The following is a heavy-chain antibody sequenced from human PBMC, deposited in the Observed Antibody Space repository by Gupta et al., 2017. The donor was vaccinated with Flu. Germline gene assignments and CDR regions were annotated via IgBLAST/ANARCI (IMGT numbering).Heavy chain of an antibody. Sequence: EVQLVESGGGLVQPGGSLRLSCAASGFTFSSYDMHWVRQATGKGLEWVSAIGTAGDTYYPGSVKGRFTISRENAKNSLYLQMNSLRAGDTAVYYCARGYLSIVGATKEGYWYFDLWGRGTLVTVSS. V-gene: IGHV3-13*01. CDR2: IGTAGDT. J-gene: IGHJ2*01. D-gene: IGHD1-26*01. CDR3: ARGYLSIVGATKEGYWYFDL. CDR1: GFTFSSYD.